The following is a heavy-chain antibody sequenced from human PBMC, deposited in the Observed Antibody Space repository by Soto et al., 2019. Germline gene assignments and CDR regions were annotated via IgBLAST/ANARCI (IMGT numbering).Heavy chain of an antibody. J-gene: IGHJ5*02. D-gene: IGHD2-2*01. CDR1: GGTFSSYA. Sequence: QVQLVQSGAEVKKPGSSVKVSCKASGGTFSSYAISWVRQAPGQGLEWMGGIIPIFGTANYAQKFQGRVTITADASTSTAYMELSSLRSEDTAVYYCARGGDILLVPTAISWFDPWGQGTLVTVSS. V-gene: IGHV1-69*12. CDR2: IIPIFGTA. CDR3: ARGGDILLVPTAISWFDP.